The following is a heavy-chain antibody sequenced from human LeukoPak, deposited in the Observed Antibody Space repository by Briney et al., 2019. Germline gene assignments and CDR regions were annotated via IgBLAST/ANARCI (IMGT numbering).Heavy chain of an antibody. CDR2: IYYRGDT. D-gene: IGHD2-2*01. Sequence: SETLSLTCTVSGGSISSGDYYWSWIRQHPGKGLEWIGYIYYRGDTYYNPSLKSRVTISMDTSGNQFSLKLSSVTAADTAVYYCARAPRHTNSWYYFDYWGQGTLVSVSS. CDR1: GGSISSGDYY. V-gene: IGHV4-31*02. J-gene: IGHJ4*02. CDR3: ARAPRHTNSWYYFDY.